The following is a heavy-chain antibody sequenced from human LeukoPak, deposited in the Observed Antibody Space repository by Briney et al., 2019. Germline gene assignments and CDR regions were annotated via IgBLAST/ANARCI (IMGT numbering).Heavy chain of an antibody. J-gene: IGHJ4*02. CDR2: ISSSSSYI. Sequence: GGSLRLSCAASGFTFSSYSMNWVRQAPGKGLEWVSSISSSSSYIYYADSVKGRFTISRDNAKNSLYLQMNSLRAEDTAVYYCASSEVYYDSSGYAYWGQGTLVTVSS. CDR1: GFTFSSYS. V-gene: IGHV3-21*01. CDR3: ASSEVYYDSSGYAY. D-gene: IGHD3-22*01.